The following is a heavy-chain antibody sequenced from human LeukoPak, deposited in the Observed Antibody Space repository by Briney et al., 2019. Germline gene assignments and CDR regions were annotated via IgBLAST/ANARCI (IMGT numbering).Heavy chain of an antibody. V-gene: IGHV3-15*01. J-gene: IGHJ4*02. CDR2: IKSISYGGTI. Sequence: GGSLRLSCATSGFIFNDAWMNWVRQAPGKGLEWLGRIKSISYGGTIDYAAPMKGRFTISRDDSKNTLYLQMDSLETEDTAVYYCTRTWPGNTCFNFWGQGTLVTVSS. D-gene: IGHD1-7*01. CDR1: GFIFNDAW. CDR3: TRTWPGNTCFNF.